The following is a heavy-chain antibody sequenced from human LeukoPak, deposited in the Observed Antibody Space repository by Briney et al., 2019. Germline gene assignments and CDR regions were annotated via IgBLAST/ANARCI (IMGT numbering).Heavy chain of an antibody. CDR1: GYTFTSYD. CDR2: MNPNSGNT. D-gene: IGHD6-13*01. Sequence: GASVKVSYKASGYTFTSYDINWVRQATGQGLEWMGWMNPNSGNTGYAQKFQGRVTMTRNTSISTAYMELSSLRSEDTAVYYCARDFLQQLDLDYWGQGTLVTVSS. V-gene: IGHV1-8*01. CDR3: ARDFLQQLDLDY. J-gene: IGHJ4*02.